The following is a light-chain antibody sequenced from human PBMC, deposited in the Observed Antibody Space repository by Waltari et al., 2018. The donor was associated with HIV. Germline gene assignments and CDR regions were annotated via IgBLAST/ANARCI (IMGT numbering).Light chain of an antibody. CDR3: QQYDTLPLT. Sequence: DIQMTQSPSSLSSSVGDRVTITCQASQDISNYLNWYQQKPGKAPKLLIYDVSNLERGVPSRFSGSGSGTDFTFTITSLQPEDFATYYCQQYDTLPLTFGGGTKLEI. CDR2: DVS. V-gene: IGKV1-33*01. J-gene: IGKJ4*01. CDR1: QDISNY.